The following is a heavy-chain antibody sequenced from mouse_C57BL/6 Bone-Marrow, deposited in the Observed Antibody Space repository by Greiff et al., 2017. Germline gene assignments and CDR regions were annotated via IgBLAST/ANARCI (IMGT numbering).Heavy chain of an antibody. CDR1: GFTFSSYG. CDR2: ISSGGSYT. D-gene: IGHD2-4*01. CDR3: ARHRLRLFAY. Sequence: EVKLMGSGGDLVKPGGSLKLSCAASGFTFSSYGMSWVRQTPDKRLEWVATISSGGSYTYYPDSVKGRFTISRDNAKNTLYLQMSSLKSEDTAMYYCARHRLRLFAYWGQGTLVTVSA. V-gene: IGHV5-6*01. J-gene: IGHJ3*01.